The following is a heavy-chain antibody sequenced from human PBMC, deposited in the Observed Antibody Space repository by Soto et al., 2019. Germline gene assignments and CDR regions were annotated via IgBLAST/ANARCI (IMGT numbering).Heavy chain of an antibody. Sequence: EVQLVESGGGLVQPGGSVRLSCAASGFTFSSYWMHWVRQAPGKGLVWVSRINSDGSSTSYADSVKGRFTISRDNAKNTLYLQMNSLRAEDTAVYYCAREKGVTIHYFDYWGQVTLVTVSS. D-gene: IGHD3-3*01. CDR1: GFTFSSYW. CDR2: INSDGSST. V-gene: IGHV3-74*01. J-gene: IGHJ4*02. CDR3: AREKGVTIHYFDY.